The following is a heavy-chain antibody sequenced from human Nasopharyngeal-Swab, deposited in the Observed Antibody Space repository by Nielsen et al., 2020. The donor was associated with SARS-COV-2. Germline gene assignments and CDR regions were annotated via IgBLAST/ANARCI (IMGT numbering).Heavy chain of an antibody. CDR3: ARADYYDRYYYFDY. D-gene: IGHD3-22*01. Sequence: SETLSLTCAVYGGSFSGYYWSWIRQPPGKGLEWIGEINHSGSTNYNPSLKSRVTISVDTSKNQFSLELSSATAADTAVYYCARADYYDRYYYFDYWGQGTLVTVSS. V-gene: IGHV4-34*01. J-gene: IGHJ4*02. CDR1: GGSFSGYY. CDR2: INHSGST.